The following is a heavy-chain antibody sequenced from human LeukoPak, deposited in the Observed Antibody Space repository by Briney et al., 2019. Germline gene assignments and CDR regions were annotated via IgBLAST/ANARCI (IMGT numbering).Heavy chain of an antibody. CDR1: GFTFSNAW. CDR3: TTGEGEWELLVSGGDY. CDR2: IKSKTDGGTT. V-gene: IGHV3-15*01. D-gene: IGHD1-26*01. Sequence: IPGGSLRLSCAASGFTFSNAWMSWVRQAPGKGLEWVGRIKSKTDGGTTDYAAPVKGRFTISRDDSKNTLYLQMNSLKTEDTAVYHCTTGEGEWELLVSGGDYWGQGTLVTVSS. J-gene: IGHJ4*02.